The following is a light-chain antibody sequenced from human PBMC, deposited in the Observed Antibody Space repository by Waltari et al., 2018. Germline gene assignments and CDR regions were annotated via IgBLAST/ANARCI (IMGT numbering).Light chain of an antibody. CDR2: AAS. Sequence: DIQMTHSPSSLSASVGDRVTITCRASQSISTYLNWYQQKPGKAPKLLIYAASSLQSGVPSRFSGSGSGTDFTLTISSLQPEDFATYYCQQSYSTPRAFGQGTKLEI. CDR1: QSISTY. CDR3: QQSYSTPRA. V-gene: IGKV1-39*01. J-gene: IGKJ2*01.